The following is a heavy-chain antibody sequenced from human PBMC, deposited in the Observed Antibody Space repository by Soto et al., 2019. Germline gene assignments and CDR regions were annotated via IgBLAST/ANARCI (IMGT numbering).Heavy chain of an antibody. CDR2: IYYSGST. J-gene: IGHJ4*02. CDR3: ARVIKTGTTWGIFDY. Sequence: QVQLQESGPGLVKPSQTLSLTCTVSGGSISSGDYYWSWIRQPPGKGLEWIGYIYYSGSTYYNPSLKSRVTISVDTSKNQFSLKLSSVTAADTAVYYCARVIKTGTTWGIFDYWGQGTLVTVSS. V-gene: IGHV4-30-4*01. CDR1: GGSISSGDYY. D-gene: IGHD1-7*01.